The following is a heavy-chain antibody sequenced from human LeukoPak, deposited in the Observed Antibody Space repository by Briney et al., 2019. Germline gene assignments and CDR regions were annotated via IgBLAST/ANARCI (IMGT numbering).Heavy chain of an antibody. J-gene: IGHJ4*02. CDR3: ARDLESDEGDYGDVLPGY. CDR1: GYTFTGYY. CDR2: INPNSGGT. Sequence: ASVKVSCKASGYTFTGYYMHWVRQAPGQGLEWMGWINPNSGGTNYAQKFQGRVTMTRDTSISTAYMELSRLRSDDTAAYYCARDLESDEGDYGDVLPGYWGQGTLVTVSS. V-gene: IGHV1-2*02. D-gene: IGHD4-17*01.